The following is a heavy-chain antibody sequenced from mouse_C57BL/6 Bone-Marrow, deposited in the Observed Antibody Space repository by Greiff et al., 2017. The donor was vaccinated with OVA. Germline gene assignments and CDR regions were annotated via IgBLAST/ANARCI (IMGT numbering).Heavy chain of an antibody. D-gene: IGHD3-3*01. Sequence: QVQLQQPGAELVMPGASVKLSCKASGYTFTSYWMHWVKQRPGQGLEWIGEIDPSDSYTNYNQQFKGKSTLTVDKSSSTAYMQLSSLTSEDSAVYYCARLRDGDYWGQGTTLTVSS. V-gene: IGHV1-69*01. CDR1: GYTFTSYW. CDR2: IDPSDSYT. J-gene: IGHJ2*01. CDR3: ARLRDGDY.